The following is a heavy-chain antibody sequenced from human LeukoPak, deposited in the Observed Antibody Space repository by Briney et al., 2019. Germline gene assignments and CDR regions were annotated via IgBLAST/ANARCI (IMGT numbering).Heavy chain of an antibody. CDR3: SYYHFWSGYYGGGD. J-gene: IGHJ4*02. V-gene: IGHV3-21*04. CDR2: ISSSSRYI. D-gene: IGHD3-3*01. CDR1: GFTYNYYS. Sequence: PGGSLRLSCAASGFTYNYYSMNWVRQAPGKGLEWVSSISSSSRYIYYADSVKGRFTISRDNSKNTLYLQMNSLRAEDTAVYYCSYYHFWSGYYGGGDWGQGTLVTVSS.